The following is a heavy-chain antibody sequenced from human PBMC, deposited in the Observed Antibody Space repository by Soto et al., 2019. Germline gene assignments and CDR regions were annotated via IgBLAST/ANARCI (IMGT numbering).Heavy chain of an antibody. CDR1: GYTXTNYH. J-gene: IGHJ4*02. Sequence: GASVKVXCKASGYTXTNYHISWVRQAPGQGLEWMGWISAYNGNTNYAQKLQGRVTMTTDTSTSTAYMELRSLRSDDTAVYYCARDSTPPREWGQGTLVTVSS. V-gene: IGHV1-18*01. CDR3: ARDSTPPRE. CDR2: ISAYNGNT.